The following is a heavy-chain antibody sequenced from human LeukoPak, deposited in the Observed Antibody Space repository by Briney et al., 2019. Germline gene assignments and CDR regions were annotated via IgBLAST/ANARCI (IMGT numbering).Heavy chain of an antibody. CDR1: GFSLSTSGMC. V-gene: IGHV2-70*11. D-gene: IGHD2-21*01. Sequence: SGPTLVNPTQTLTLTCTFSGFSLSTSGMCVSWIRQPPGKALEWLARIDWDDDKYYSTSLKTRLTISKDTSKNQVVLTMTNMDPVDTATYYCARITRSFDGGDCFDYWGQGTLVTVSS. CDR2: IDWDDDK. J-gene: IGHJ4*02. CDR3: ARITRSFDGGDCFDY.